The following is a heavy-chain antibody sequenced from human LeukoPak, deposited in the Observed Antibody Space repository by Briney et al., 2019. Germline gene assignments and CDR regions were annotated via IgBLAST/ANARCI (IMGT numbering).Heavy chain of an antibody. Sequence: ASVTVSCKASGYTFTSYGISWVRQAPGQGLEWMGWISAYNGNTNYAQKLQGRVTMTTDTSTSTAYMELRSLRCDDTAVYYCARDLPPRMAVAGHDAFDIWGQGTMVTVSS. CDR2: ISAYNGNT. D-gene: IGHD6-19*01. CDR3: ARDLPPRMAVAGHDAFDI. J-gene: IGHJ3*02. V-gene: IGHV1-18*01. CDR1: GYTFTSYG.